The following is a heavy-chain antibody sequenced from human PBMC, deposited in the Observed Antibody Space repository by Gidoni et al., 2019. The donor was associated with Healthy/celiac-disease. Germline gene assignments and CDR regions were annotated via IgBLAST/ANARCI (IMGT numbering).Heavy chain of an antibody. CDR1: GGSFSGYY. CDR2: INHSGST. V-gene: IGHV4-34*01. Sequence: QVQLQQWGAGLLKPSETLSLTCAVHGGSFSGYYWSWSRQPPGKGLEVIGEINHSGSTNYNPSLKSRVTIAVDTSKNQFSLKLSSVTAADTAVYYCASLSAAADDFDYWGQGTLVTVSS. D-gene: IGHD6-13*01. CDR3: ASLSAAADDFDY. J-gene: IGHJ4*02.